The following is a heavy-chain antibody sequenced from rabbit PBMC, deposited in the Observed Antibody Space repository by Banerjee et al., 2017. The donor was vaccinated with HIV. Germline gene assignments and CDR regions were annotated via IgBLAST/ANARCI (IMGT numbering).Heavy chain of an antibody. D-gene: IGHD7-1*01. CDR1: GFSFSNKYV. J-gene: IGHJ4*01. CDR2: INTSSGNT. Sequence: QEQLEESGGDLVKPEGSLTLTCTASGFSFSNKYVMCWVRQAPGKGLEWIACINTSSGNTVYARLAKGRFTISKTSSPTVALQMTSLTAADTATYFCARELACVTGWNFCLWGPGTLVTVS. CDR3: ARELACVTGWNFCL. V-gene: IGHV1S45*01.